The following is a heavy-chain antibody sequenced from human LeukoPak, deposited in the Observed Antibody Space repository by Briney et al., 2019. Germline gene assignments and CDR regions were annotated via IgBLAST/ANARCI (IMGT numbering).Heavy chain of an antibody. CDR2: ISGSGDGT. V-gene: IGHV3-23*01. J-gene: IGHJ5*02. D-gene: IGHD5-24*01. Sequence: AGGSLRLSCAASGFTFSNYAMSWVRQAPTKGLEWVSTISGSGDGTYYADSVEGRFTISRDNAKNTLYLQTNSLRAEDTAIYYCAKIQFQLPPARWPSISWGQGALVTVSS. CDR3: AKIQFQLPPARWPSIS. CDR1: GFTFSNYA.